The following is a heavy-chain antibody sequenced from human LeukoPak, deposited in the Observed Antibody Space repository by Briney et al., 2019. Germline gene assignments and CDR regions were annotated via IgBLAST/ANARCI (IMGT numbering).Heavy chain of an antibody. J-gene: IGHJ5*02. CDR2: IYYSGST. V-gene: IGHV4-39*01. CDR1: DDSIRTNTYY. D-gene: IGHD6-19*01. CDR3: ARHEQWLGSLDP. Sequence: PSETLSLTCTVSDDSIRTNTYYWGWIRQPPGKGLEWIGSIYYSGSTYYNPSLKTRVTISVDTSKNQFSLKLSSVTAADTAVYYCARHEQWLGSLDPWGQGTLVTVSS.